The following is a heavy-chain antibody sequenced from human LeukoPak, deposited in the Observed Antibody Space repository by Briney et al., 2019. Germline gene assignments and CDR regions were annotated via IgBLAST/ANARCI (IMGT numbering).Heavy chain of an antibody. CDR3: ARDGEQLVRFDY. CDR1: GFTFSSHS. CDR2: ISSSSSYI. Sequence: GGSLRLSCAASGFTFSSHSMKWVRQAPGKGLEWVSSISSSSSYIYYADSVKGRFTISRDNAKNSLYLQMNSLRAEDTAVYYCARDGEQLVRFDYWGQGTLVTVSS. V-gene: IGHV3-21*01. D-gene: IGHD6-6*01. J-gene: IGHJ4*02.